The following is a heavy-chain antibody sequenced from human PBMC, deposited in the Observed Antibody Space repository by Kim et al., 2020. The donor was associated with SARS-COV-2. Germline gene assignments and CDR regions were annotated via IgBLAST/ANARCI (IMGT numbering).Heavy chain of an antibody. CDR1: GGTFSSYA. Sequence: SVKVSCKASGGTFSSYAISWVRQAPGQGLEWMGGIIPIFGTANYAQKFQGRVTITADESTSTAYMELSSLRSEDTAVYYCARGVGGYYDSSGYQPGGYWGQGTLVTVSS. CDR2: IIPIFGTA. J-gene: IGHJ4*02. CDR3: ARGVGGYYDSSGYQPGGY. D-gene: IGHD3-22*01. V-gene: IGHV1-69*13.